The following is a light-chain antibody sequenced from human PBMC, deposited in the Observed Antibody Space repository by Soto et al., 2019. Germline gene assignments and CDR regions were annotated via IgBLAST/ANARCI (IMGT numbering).Light chain of an antibody. CDR1: QSLVTRDGNTY. V-gene: IGKV2-30*01. Sequence: DVVMTQSPLSLPVTLGQPASISCRSSQSLVTRDGNTYLNWFQQRPGQSPMRLIYKVSNRDSGVPDRFSGSESGTDFTLKISRVEAEDVGVYYCMQGKHWPYTFGQVTKLEMK. J-gene: IGKJ2*01. CDR3: MQGKHWPYT. CDR2: KVS.